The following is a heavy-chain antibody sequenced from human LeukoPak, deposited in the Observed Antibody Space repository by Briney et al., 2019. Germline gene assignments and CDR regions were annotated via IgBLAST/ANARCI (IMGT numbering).Heavy chain of an antibody. Sequence: SETLSLTCTVSGGSINSYYWSWIRQPPGKGLEWIGYIYYSGSTNYNPSLKSRVTISVDTSKDQFSLKLSSVTAADTAVYYCARVALYTVVTARSRYWYFDLWGRGTLVTVSS. CDR2: IYYSGST. V-gene: IGHV4-59*08. J-gene: IGHJ2*01. CDR3: ARVALYTVVTARSRYWYFDL. CDR1: GGSINSYY. D-gene: IGHD4-23*01.